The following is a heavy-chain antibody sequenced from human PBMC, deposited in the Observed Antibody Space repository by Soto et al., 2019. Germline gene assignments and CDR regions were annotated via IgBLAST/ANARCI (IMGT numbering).Heavy chain of an antibody. CDR2: ISGSGGST. J-gene: IGHJ6*03. CDR1: GFTFSSYA. CDR3: AKSGYPTNYYYYYMDV. V-gene: IGHV3-23*01. Sequence: EVQLLESGGGLVQPGGSLRLSCAASGFTFSSYAMSWVRQAPGKGLEWVSAISGSGGSTYYADSVKGRFTNSRDNSTTTLYLQMNSLRAEDTAVYYCAKSGYPTNYYYYYMDVWGKGTTVTVSS. D-gene: IGHD3-9*01.